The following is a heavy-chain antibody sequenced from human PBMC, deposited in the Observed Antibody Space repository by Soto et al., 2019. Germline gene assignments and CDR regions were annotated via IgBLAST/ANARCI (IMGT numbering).Heavy chain of an antibody. J-gene: IGHJ4*02. Sequence: EASVKVSCKASGYTFTSYGISWVRQAPGQGLEWMGWISAYNGNTNYAQKLQGRVTMTTDTSTSTAYMELRSLRSDDTAVYYCARDHGTTRSTFFDYWGQGTLVTVSS. CDR1: GYTFTSYG. CDR3: ARDHGTTRSTFFDY. CDR2: ISAYNGNT. D-gene: IGHD4-17*01. V-gene: IGHV1-18*01.